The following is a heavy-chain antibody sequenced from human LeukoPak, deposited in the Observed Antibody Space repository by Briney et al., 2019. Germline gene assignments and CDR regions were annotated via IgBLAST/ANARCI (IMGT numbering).Heavy chain of an antibody. CDR2: IYHSGST. J-gene: IGHJ4*02. CDR1: GGSFSGYY. CDR3: ARDGGSGWYNY. Sequence: SETLSLTCAVYGGSFSGYYWSWIRQPPGKGLEWIGSIYHSGSTYYNPSLKSRVTTSVDTSKNQFSLKLSSVTAADTAVYYCARDGGSGWYNYWGQGTLVTVSS. V-gene: IGHV4-34*01. D-gene: IGHD6-19*01.